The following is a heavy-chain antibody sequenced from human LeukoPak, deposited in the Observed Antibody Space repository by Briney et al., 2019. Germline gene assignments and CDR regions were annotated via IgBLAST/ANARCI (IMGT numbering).Heavy chain of an antibody. CDR3: ARDSPISGSYYGGLGY. V-gene: IGHV1-46*01. D-gene: IGHD1-26*01. J-gene: IGHJ4*02. Sequence: GVSVKVSCKASGYTFTSYYMHWVRQAPGQGLEWMGKINPSGGSTSYAQKFQGRVTMTRDTSTSTVYMELSSLRSEDTAVYYCARDSPISGSYYGGLGYWGQGTLVTVSS. CDR2: INPSGGST. CDR1: GYTFTSYY.